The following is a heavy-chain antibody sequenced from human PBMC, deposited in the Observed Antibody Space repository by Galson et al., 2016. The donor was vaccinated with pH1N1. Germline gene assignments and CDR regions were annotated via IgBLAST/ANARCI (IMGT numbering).Heavy chain of an antibody. CDR1: GASVSTYY. CDR3: ARGNHLRGRGFDI. V-gene: IGHV4-4*09. Sequence: SETLSLTCTVSGASVSTYYWTWIRQPPGKGLEWIGYIYTTGSTKYNPSLKSRATISVDTSKNQFSLKLNSVTAADTAVYYCARGNHLRGRGFDIWGQGIMVTVSS. D-gene: IGHD2-15*01. CDR2: IYTTGST. J-gene: IGHJ3*02.